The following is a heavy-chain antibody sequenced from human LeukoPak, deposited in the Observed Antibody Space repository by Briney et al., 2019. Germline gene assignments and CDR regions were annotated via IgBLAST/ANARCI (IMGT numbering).Heavy chain of an antibody. CDR3: AREGYSGYDRDYFDY. J-gene: IGHJ4*02. D-gene: IGHD5-12*01. V-gene: IGHV1-2*02. CDR1: GYTLTGYY. CDR2: INPNSGGT. Sequence: ASVKVSCKASGYTLTGYYMHWVRQAPGQGLEWMGWINPNSGGTNYAQKFQGRVTMTRDTSISTAYMELSRLRSDDTAVYYCAREGYSGYDRDYFDYWGQGTLVTVSS.